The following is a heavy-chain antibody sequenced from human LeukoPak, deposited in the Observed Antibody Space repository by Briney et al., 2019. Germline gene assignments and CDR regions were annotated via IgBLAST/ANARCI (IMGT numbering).Heavy chain of an antibody. Sequence: SETLSLTCAVYGGSFSGYYWSWIRQPPGKGLEWIGEINHSGSTNHNPSLKSRVTISVDTSKNQFSLKLSSVTAADTAVYYCARDKSSGYDYWGQGTLVTVSS. D-gene: IGHD6-19*01. V-gene: IGHV4-34*01. CDR3: ARDKSSGYDY. CDR1: GGSFSGYY. J-gene: IGHJ4*02. CDR2: INHSGST.